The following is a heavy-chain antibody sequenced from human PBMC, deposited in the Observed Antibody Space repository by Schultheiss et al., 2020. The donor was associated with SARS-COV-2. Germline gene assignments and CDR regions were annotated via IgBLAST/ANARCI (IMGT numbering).Heavy chain of an antibody. V-gene: IGHV3-23*01. CDR3: ARRRDYGDYGIDY. CDR1: GFTFDDYA. CDR2: ISGSGGST. D-gene: IGHD4-17*01. Sequence: GGSLRLSCAASGFTFDDYAMHWVRQAPGKGLEWVSAISGSGGSTYYADSVKGRFTISRDNSKNTLYLQMNSLRAEDTAVYYCARRRDYGDYGIDYWGQGTLVTVS. J-gene: IGHJ4*02.